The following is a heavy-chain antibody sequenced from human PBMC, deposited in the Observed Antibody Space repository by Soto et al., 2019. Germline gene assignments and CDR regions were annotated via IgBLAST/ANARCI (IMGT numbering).Heavy chain of an antibody. CDR3: VRDDGLEGATSTFDY. CDR2: INGRGNYI. V-gene: IGHV3-21*06. J-gene: IGHJ4*02. Sequence: GGSLRLSCEASGFSFNTYNMNWVRQAPEKGLEWVSSINGRGNYIYYADSVKGRSTISRDNAKNSLYLQMNSLRVEDTAVYYCVRDDGLEGATSTFDYWRQGASDTVSS. CDR1: GFSFNTYN.